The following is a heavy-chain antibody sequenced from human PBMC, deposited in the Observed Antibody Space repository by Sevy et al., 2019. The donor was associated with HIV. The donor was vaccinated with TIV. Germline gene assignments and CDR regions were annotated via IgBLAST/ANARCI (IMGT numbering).Heavy chain of an antibody. D-gene: IGHD3-3*01. CDR2: IAYDESTK. Sequence: GGSLRLSCAASGFDFSSYPMHWVRQAPGKGLEWVSVIAYDESTKYYGDSVRGRFTISRDNSKNTLYLQMNSLRAEDTAVYYCAGIFGDLFDYWGQGTLVTVSS. J-gene: IGHJ4*02. CDR3: AGIFGDLFDY. CDR1: GFDFSSYP. V-gene: IGHV3-30-3*01.